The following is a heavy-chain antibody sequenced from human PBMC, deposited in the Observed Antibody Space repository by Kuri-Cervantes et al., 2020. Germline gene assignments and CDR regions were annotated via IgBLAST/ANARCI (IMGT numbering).Heavy chain of an antibody. Sequence: GESLKISCAASGFSFRTYWMTWVRQAPGKGLAWVANIKQDGSQKHYVDSVKGRFTISRDNSKNTLYLQMNSLRAEDTAVYYCASIGAYCSSTSCYGLGLFDYWGQGTLVTVSS. V-gene: IGHV3-7*01. CDR2: IKQDGSQK. CDR1: GFSFRTYW. CDR3: ASIGAYCSSTSCYGLGLFDY. J-gene: IGHJ4*02. D-gene: IGHD2-2*01.